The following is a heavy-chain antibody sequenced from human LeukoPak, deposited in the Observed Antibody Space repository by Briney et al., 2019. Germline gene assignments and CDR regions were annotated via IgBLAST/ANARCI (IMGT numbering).Heavy chain of an antibody. V-gene: IGHV1-69*13. Sequence: ASVKVSCKASGGTFSSYAISWVRQTPGQGLEWMGGIIPIFGTANYAQKFQGRVTITADESTSTAYMELSSLRSGDTAVYYCARGPGGWGSYYDYWGQGTLVTVSS. CDR2: IIPIFGTA. CDR1: GGTFSSYA. D-gene: IGHD3-10*01. CDR3: ARGPGGWGSYYDY. J-gene: IGHJ4*02.